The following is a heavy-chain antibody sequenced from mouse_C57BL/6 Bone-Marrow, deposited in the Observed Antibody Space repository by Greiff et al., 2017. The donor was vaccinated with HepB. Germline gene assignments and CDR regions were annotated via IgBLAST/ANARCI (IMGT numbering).Heavy chain of an antibody. J-gene: IGHJ2*01. D-gene: IGHD1-1*01. CDR3: ASDYYGSSFDY. CDR2: INPGSGGT. V-gene: IGHV1-54*01. Sequence: VQLQQSGAELVRPGASVKVSCKASGYAFTNYLIEWVKQRPGQGLEWIGVINPGSGGTNYNEKLKGKATLTADKSSSTAYMQLSSLTSEVSAVYFCASDYYGSSFDYWGQGTTLTVSS. CDR1: GYAFTNYL.